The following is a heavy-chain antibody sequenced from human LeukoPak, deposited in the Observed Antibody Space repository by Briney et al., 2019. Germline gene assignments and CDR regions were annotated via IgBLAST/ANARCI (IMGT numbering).Heavy chain of an antibody. Sequence: SETLSLTCTVSGGSNSSGGYFWSWIRQHPGKGLEWIGYIYYGGSTYYNPSLKSRLTMSVDTSENQFSLRLTSVTAADTAVYYCARGTYSSGWSLGFDPWGQGTLVTVSS. V-gene: IGHV4-31*03. CDR2: IYYGGST. CDR1: GGSNSSGGYF. J-gene: IGHJ5*02. D-gene: IGHD6-19*01. CDR3: ARGTYSSGWSLGFDP.